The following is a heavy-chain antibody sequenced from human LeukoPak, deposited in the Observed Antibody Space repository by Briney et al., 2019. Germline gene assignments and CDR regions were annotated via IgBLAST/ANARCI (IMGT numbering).Heavy chain of an antibody. J-gene: IGHJ4*02. Sequence: PGGSLRLSCAASGFTFSSYWMNWVRQAPGKGLEWVANIKQDGSETYYVDSVKGQFTISRDNAKNSLNLQMDSLRVEDTAVYYCARAGGARSSWSYWGQGTLVTVSS. CDR3: ARAGGARSSWSY. D-gene: IGHD6-13*01. CDR2: IKQDGSET. V-gene: IGHV3-7*01. CDR1: GFTFSSYW.